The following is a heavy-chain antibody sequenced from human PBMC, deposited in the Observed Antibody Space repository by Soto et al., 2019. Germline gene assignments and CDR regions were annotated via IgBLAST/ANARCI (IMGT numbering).Heavy chain of an antibody. Sequence: PSETLSLTCTVSGGSISSGGYYWSWIRQHPGKGLEWIGYIYYSGSTYYNPSLKSRVTISVDTSKNQFSLKLSSVTAADTAVYYCAREERNYYGSGSYYQIGYYFDYWGQGTLVTVSS. CDR3: AREERNYYGSGSYYQIGYYFDY. CDR2: IYYSGST. CDR1: GGSISSGGYY. D-gene: IGHD3-10*01. V-gene: IGHV4-31*03. J-gene: IGHJ4*02.